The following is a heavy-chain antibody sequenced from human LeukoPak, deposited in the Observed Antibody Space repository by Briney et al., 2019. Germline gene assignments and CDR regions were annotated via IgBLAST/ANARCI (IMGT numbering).Heavy chain of an antibody. D-gene: IGHD6-13*01. CDR2: ISSSSSYI. J-gene: IGHJ1*01. CDR1: GFTITNTH. V-gene: IGHV3-21*01. Sequence: GGSLRLSCIVSGFTITNTHMTWVRQAPGKGLEWVSSISSSSSYIYYADSVKGRFTISRDNAKNSLYLQMNSLRAEDTAVYYCARGVAAAGTGYFQHWGQGTLVTVSS. CDR3: ARGVAAAGTGYFQH.